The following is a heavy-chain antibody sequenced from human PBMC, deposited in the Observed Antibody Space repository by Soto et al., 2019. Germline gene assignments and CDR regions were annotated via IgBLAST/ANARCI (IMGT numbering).Heavy chain of an antibody. CDR1: GYTFTGYY. CDR3: ARVYSGSYYGSYYFDY. D-gene: IGHD1-26*01. CDR2: INPNSGGT. Sequence: ASVKVSCKASGYTFTGYYMHWVRQAPGQGLEWMGWINPNSGGTNYAQKFQGWVTMTRDTSISTAYMELSRLRSDDTAVYYCARVYSGSYYGSYYFDYWGQGTLVTVSS. J-gene: IGHJ4*02. V-gene: IGHV1-2*04.